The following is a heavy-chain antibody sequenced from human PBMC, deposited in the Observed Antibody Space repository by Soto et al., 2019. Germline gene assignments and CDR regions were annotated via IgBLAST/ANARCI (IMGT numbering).Heavy chain of an antibody. J-gene: IGHJ3*02. CDR3: ATTYLVEAFDI. CDR2: FDPEQGKI. Sequence: QVQLVQSGAEVKKPGASVKVCCKVSGYTLTELSIHWVRQAPGKGLEWMGGFDPEQGKIIYAQKFLGRVSMTEDTSTDTAYMELSSLRSVDTALYYCATTYLVEAFDIWGQGTMVSVSS. CDR1: GYTLTELS. V-gene: IGHV1-24*01. D-gene: IGHD3-10*01.